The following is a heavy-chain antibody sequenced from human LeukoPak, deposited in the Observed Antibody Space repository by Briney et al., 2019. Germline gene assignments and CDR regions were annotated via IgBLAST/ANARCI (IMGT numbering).Heavy chain of an antibody. CDR3: ARSLRFLEWSPYDAFDI. V-gene: IGHV4-30-4*01. J-gene: IGHJ3*02. CDR2: IYYSGST. CDR1: GGSISSGDYY. Sequence: SETLSLTCTVSGGSISSGDYYWSWIRQPPGKGLEWIGYIYYSGSTYYNPSLKSRVTISVDTSKNQFSLKLSSVTAADTAVYYCARSLRFLEWSPYDAFDIWGQGTMVTVYS. D-gene: IGHD3-3*01.